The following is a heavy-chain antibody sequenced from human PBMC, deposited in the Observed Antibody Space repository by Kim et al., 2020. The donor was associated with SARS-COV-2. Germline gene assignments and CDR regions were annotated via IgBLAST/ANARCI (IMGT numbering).Heavy chain of an antibody. D-gene: IGHD3-22*01. CDR3: TSESDYYDSSGYYYNYYYYYGMDV. CDR1: GFTFSNAW. CDR2: IKSKTDGGTT. J-gene: IGHJ6*02. Sequence: GGSLRLSCAASGFTFSNAWMSWVRQAPGKGLEWVGRIKSKTDGGTTDYAAPVKGRFTISRNDSKNTLYLQMNSLKTEDTAVYYCTSESDYYDSSGYYYNYYYYYGMDVWGQGTTVTVSS. V-gene: IGHV3-15*01.